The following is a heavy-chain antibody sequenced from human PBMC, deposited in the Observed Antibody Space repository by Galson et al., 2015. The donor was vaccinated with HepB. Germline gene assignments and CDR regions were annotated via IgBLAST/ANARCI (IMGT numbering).Heavy chain of an antibody. V-gene: IGHV3-23*01. CDR2: VSGSAAGTEYGITT. D-gene: IGHD2-2*01. CDR1: GFTLSSYA. J-gene: IGHJ4*02. CDR3: AKVGPSCSSTRCSDYYFDY. Sequence: SLRLSCAASGFTLSSYAMNWVRQAPGKGLEWVAAVSGSAAGTEYGITTDYADSVKGRFTISRDNSKNTLYLPMNSLRAEDTAVYYCAKVGPSCSSTRCSDYYFDYWGQGTLVTVSS.